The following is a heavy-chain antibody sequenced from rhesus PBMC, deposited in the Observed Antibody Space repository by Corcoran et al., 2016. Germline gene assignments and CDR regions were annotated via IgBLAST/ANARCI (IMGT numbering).Heavy chain of an antibody. V-gene: IGHV3-54*02. CDR1: GFTFSSYG. Sequence: EVQLVESGGGLVQPGGSLRLSCAASGFTFSSYGMHWVRQAPGKGLEWVAVISYDGRKKYYADSVMDRFTISRDNSKNMLYLQMNILELEDTAVYYCARPTTPWTYWGQGVLVTVSS. J-gene: IGHJ4*01. D-gene: IGHD2-39*01. CDR2: ISYDGRKK. CDR3: ARPTTPWTY.